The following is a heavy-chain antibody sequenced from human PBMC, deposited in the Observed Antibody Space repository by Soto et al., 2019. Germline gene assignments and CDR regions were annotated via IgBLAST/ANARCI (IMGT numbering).Heavy chain of an antibody. D-gene: IGHD1-26*01. CDR2: ISYDGSNK. V-gene: IGHV3-30*18. Sequence: GGSLRLSCAASGFTFSSYGMHWVRQAPGKGLEWVAVISYDGSNKYYADSVKGRFTISRDNSKNTLYLQMNSLRAEDTAVYYCAKDRLGNRGSYLDYWGQGTLVTVSS. CDR3: AKDRLGNRGSYLDY. CDR1: GFTFSSYG. J-gene: IGHJ4*02.